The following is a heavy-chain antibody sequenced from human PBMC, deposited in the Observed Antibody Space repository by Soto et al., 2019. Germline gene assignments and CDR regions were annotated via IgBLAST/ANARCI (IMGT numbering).Heavy chain of an antibody. CDR3: AHPRGYGVFDAYDI. D-gene: IGHD2-8*01. J-gene: IGHJ3*02. CDR1: GFTFSTYA. Sequence: EGQLLESGGGLVQPGGSLRVSCAASGFTFSTYAMNWVRQAPGKGLEWVSAISANGAYTYYADSVKGRFTISRDNSVRALYLQMNSVRIEDTAVYYCAHPRGYGVFDAYDIWGQGTMVTVSS. V-gene: IGHV3-23*01. CDR2: ISANGAYT.